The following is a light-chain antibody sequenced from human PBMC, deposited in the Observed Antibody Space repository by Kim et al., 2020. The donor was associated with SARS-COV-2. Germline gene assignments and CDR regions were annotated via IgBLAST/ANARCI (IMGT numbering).Light chain of an antibody. CDR1: QGITNS. Sequence: DIQMTQSPSSLSVSVGDRVTITCRASQGITNSLAWYQQKPGKVPQLLIYAASALQSGVPSRFSGSGSGTDFTLTISSLQPEDVATYYCHKYNSAPWTFGQGTKVDIK. CDR2: AAS. J-gene: IGKJ1*01. CDR3: HKYNSAPWT. V-gene: IGKV1-27*01.